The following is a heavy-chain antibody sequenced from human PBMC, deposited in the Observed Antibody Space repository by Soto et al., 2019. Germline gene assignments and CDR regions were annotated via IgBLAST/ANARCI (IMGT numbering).Heavy chain of an antibody. V-gene: IGHV3-23*01. CDR3: AKDALHRRESSDV. CDR1: VFTFSSYA. CDR2: ISGSGGST. J-gene: IGHJ6*02. Sequence: WWSLRLSCAASVFTFSSYAMSWFRQAPGKGLEWVSAISGSGGSTYYADSVKGRFTISRDNSKNTLYLQMNSLRAEDTAVYYCAKDALHRRESSDVWGQGTTVTVSS. D-gene: IGHD4-4*01.